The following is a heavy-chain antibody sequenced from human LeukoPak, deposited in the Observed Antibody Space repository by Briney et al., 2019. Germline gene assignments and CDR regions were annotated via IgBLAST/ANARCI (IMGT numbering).Heavy chain of an antibody. CDR3: ARGYGDYVHDAFDI. V-gene: IGHV3-11*01. J-gene: IGHJ3*02. D-gene: IGHD4-17*01. CDR1: GFTFSDYY. CDR2: ISSSGSTI. Sequence: GGSLRLSCAAPGFTFSDYYMSWIRQAPGKGLERVSYISSSGSTIYYADSVKGLFTLSRDNAKNSLYLQMNSLRAEDTAVYYCARGYGDYVHDAFDIWGQGTMVTVSS.